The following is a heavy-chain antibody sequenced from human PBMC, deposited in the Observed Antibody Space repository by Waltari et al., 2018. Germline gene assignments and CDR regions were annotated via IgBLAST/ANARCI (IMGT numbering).Heavy chain of an antibody. D-gene: IGHD1-26*01. Sequence: QVQLVESGGGVVQPGRSLSLSCAASGFTFSSYGMPWVGQAPGKGLEWVAVIWYDGSNKYYADSVKGRFTISRDNSKNMLYLQMNSLRAEDTAVYYCAREGATWRNWFDPWGQGTLVTVSS. V-gene: IGHV3-33*01. CDR2: IWYDGSNK. J-gene: IGHJ5*02. CDR1: GFTFSSYG. CDR3: AREGATWRNWFDP.